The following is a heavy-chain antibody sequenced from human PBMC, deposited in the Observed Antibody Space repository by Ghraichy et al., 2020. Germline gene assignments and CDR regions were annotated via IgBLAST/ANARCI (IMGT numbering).Heavy chain of an antibody. V-gene: IGHV4-59*08. CDR2: IYHSGTA. D-gene: IGHD4-23*01. Sequence: GSLRLSCILSGGSISSYYWSWIRQPPGKGLEWIGYIYHSGTANYNPSPSLKSRVTISVDTSQNQFSLKLSSVTAADTAVYYCARHIDHGGNSLYYGMDVWGQGTTVTVSS. CDR3: ARHIDHGGNSLYYGMDV. J-gene: IGHJ6*02. CDR1: GGSISSYY.